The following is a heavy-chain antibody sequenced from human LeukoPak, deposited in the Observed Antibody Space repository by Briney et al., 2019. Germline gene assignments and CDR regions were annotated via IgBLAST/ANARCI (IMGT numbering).Heavy chain of an antibody. CDR1: GFTFKNNG. Sequence: GGSLRLSCAASGFTFKNNGMNWVRQAPGKGLEWVAVISYDGSNKYYADSVKGRFTISRDNSKNTLYLQMNSLRAEDTAVYYCARVPDSSSWYYFDYWGQGTLVTVSS. D-gene: IGHD6-13*01. J-gene: IGHJ4*02. CDR3: ARVPDSSSWYYFDY. CDR2: ISYDGSNK. V-gene: IGHV3-30*03.